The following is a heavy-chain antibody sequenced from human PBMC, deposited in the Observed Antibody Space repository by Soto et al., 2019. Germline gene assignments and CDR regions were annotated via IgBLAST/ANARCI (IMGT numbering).Heavy chain of an antibody. Sequence: SETLSLTCTVSGGSISSPHYYWSWIRQSPVEGLEWIGYISYSGTTYYKTSLKSRTTISKDTSKNQFSLKLSSVTAADTAVYFCVRKYYYDTSGYYYAWYFDLWGRGTLVNVSS. D-gene: IGHD3-22*01. V-gene: IGHV4-30-4*01. CDR2: ISYSGTT. CDR1: GGSISSPHYY. CDR3: VRKYYYDTSGYYYAWYFDL. J-gene: IGHJ2*01.